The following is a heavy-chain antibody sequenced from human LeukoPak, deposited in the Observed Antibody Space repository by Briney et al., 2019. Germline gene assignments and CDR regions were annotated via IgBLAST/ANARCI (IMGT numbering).Heavy chain of an antibody. Sequence: PGGSLRLSCAASGFTFSSYSMNWVRQAPGKGLEWVSYISSSSSTIYYADSVKSRFTISRDNAKNSLYLQMNSLRAEDTAVYYCARAHHRRVYDYVWGSYPYWGQGTLVTVSS. CDR1: GFTFSSYS. V-gene: IGHV3-48*01. CDR3: ARAHHRRVYDYVWGSYPY. D-gene: IGHD3-16*02. CDR2: ISSSSSTI. J-gene: IGHJ4*02.